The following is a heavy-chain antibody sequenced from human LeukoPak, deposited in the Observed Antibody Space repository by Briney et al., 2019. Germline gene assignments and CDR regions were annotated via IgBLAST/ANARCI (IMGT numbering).Heavy chain of an antibody. V-gene: IGHV4-34*01. CDR1: GGSFSGYC. Sequence: SETLSLTCAVYGGSFSGYCWSWIRQPPGKGLEWIGEINHSGSTNYNPSLKSRVTISVDTSKNQFSLKLSSVTAADTAVYYCARGVNSGYFDYCGQGTLVTVSS. J-gene: IGHJ4*02. CDR2: INHSGST. D-gene: IGHD1-26*01. CDR3: ARGVNSGYFDY.